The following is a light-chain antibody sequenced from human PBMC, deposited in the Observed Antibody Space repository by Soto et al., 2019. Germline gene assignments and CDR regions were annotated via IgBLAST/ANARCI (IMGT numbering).Light chain of an antibody. V-gene: IGKV3-20*01. CDR2: GAS. CDR1: QSVSSSY. Sequence: EIVLTQSPGTLSLSPGERATLSCRASQSVSSSYLAWYQQRPGQAPRLLTYGASSRATGIPDRFSASGSGTDFTLTISRLEPEDFAVYYCQQYGSSPKTFGQGTKVEIK. J-gene: IGKJ1*01. CDR3: QQYGSSPKT.